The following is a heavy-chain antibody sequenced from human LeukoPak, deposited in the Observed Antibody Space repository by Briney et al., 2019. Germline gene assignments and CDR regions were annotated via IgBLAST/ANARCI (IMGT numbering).Heavy chain of an antibody. CDR3: ARGGSSGYYYPDY. CDR2: ISSSSSYI. D-gene: IGHD3-22*01. CDR1: GFSFSTYW. Sequence: GGSLRLSCETSGFSFSTYWMSWVRQPPGKGLEWVSSISSSSSYISYADSMKGRFTIPRDNAKNSLYLQMNSLRAEDTAVYFCARGGSSGYYYPDYWGQGTLVTVSS. J-gene: IGHJ4*02. V-gene: IGHV3-21*01.